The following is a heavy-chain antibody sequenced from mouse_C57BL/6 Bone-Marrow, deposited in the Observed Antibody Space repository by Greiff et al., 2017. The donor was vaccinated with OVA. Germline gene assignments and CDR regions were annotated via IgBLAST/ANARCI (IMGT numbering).Heavy chain of an antibody. CDR1: GYTFTSYW. CDR3: ARDAYYYGSSYKGLYAMDY. J-gene: IGHJ4*01. Sequence: QVQLQQPGAELVKPGASVKLSCKASGYTFTSYWMQWVKQRPGQGLEWIGEIDPSDSYSNYNQKFKGQATLTVDTSSSTAYMQLSSLTSEDSAVYYCARDAYYYGSSYKGLYAMDYWGQGTSVTVSS. D-gene: IGHD1-1*01. V-gene: IGHV1-50*01. CDR2: IDPSDSYS.